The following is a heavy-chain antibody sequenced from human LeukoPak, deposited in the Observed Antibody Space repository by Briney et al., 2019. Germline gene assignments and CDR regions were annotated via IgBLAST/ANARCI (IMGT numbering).Heavy chain of an antibody. CDR3: AKDPPDFWSTFADY. D-gene: IGHD3-3*01. CDR1: GFTFSSYA. J-gene: IGHJ4*02. CDR2: ISGRGGST. V-gene: IGHV3-23*01. Sequence: GGSLRLSCAASGFTFSSYAMSWVRQAPGKGLEWVSAISGRGGSTYYADSVKGRFTISRDNSKNTLYLQMNSLRAEDTAVYYCAKDPPDFWSTFADYWGQGTLVTVSS.